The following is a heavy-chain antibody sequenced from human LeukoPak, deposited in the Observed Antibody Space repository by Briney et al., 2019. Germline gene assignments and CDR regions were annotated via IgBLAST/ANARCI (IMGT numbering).Heavy chain of an antibody. CDR3: ARETPYYDSSSFDY. J-gene: IGHJ4*02. CDR2: ISSSSSTI. D-gene: IGHD3-22*01. CDR1: GFTFSSYS. Sequence: GGSLRLSCAASGFTFSSYSMNWVRQAPGKGLEWVSYISSSSSTIYYADSVKGRFAISRDNAKNSLYLQMNSLRAEDTAVYYCARETPYYDSSSFDYWGQGTLVTVSS. V-gene: IGHV3-48*01.